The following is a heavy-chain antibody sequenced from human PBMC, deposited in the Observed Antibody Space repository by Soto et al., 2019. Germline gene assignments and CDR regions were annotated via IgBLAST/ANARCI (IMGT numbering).Heavy chain of an antibody. J-gene: IGHJ6*03. CDR2: IYPGDSDT. CDR3: ARTRRGYGDYEYYYYYMDV. D-gene: IGHD4-17*01. Sequence: GESLKISCKGSGYSFTSYWIGWVRQMPGKGLEWMGIIYPGDSDTRYSPSFQGQVTISADKSISTAYLQWSSLKASDTAMYYCARTRRGYGDYEYYYYYMDVWGKGTTVTVSS. CDR1: GYSFTSYW. V-gene: IGHV5-51*01.